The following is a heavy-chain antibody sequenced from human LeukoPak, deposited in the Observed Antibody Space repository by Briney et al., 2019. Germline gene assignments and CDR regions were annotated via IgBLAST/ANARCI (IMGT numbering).Heavy chain of an antibody. CDR3: ARDHRRGSTGYDMPAD. CDR1: GYTFTGYY. D-gene: IGHD5-12*01. V-gene: IGHV1-2*02. CDR2: INPNSGGT. Sequence: ASVKVSCKASGYTFTGYYMHWVRQAPGQGLEWMGWINPNSGGTNYAQKFQARVTMTRDTSINTAYMELSRLRSDDTAVYYCARDHRRGSTGYDMPADWGQGTLVTVSS. J-gene: IGHJ4*02.